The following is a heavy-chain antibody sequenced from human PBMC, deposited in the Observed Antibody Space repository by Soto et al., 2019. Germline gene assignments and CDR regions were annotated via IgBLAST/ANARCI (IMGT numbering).Heavy chain of an antibody. CDR3: VRDGTKTLRDWFDP. CDR2: TYATGTT. CDR1: GASISGFY. D-gene: IGHD1-1*01. Sequence: LETLSLTCTVSGASISGFYWSWIRKSAGKGLEWIGRTYATGTTDYNPSLKSRVMMSVDTSKKQFSLKLRSVTAADTAVYYCVRDGTKTLRDWFDPWGQGISVTVSS. J-gene: IGHJ5*02. V-gene: IGHV4-4*07.